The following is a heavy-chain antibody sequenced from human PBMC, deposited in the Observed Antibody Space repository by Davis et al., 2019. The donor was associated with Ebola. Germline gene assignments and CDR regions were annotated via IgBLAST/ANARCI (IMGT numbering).Heavy chain of an antibody. D-gene: IGHD1-26*01. CDR2: ISNSGST. CDR1: GGSISSYY. Sequence: SETLSLTCTVSGGSISSYYWSWIRQPPGKGLEWIGYISNSGSTNYNPSLKSRVTISVDTSKNQFSLKLSSVTAADTAVYYCARTWELPYYYYGMDVWGQGTTVTVSS. J-gene: IGHJ6*02. V-gene: IGHV4-59*12. CDR3: ARTWELPYYYYGMDV.